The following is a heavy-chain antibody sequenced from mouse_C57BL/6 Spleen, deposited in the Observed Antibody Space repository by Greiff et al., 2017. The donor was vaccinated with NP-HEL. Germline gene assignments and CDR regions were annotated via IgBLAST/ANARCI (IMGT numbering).Heavy chain of an antibody. CDR2: IYPGDGDT. V-gene: IGHV1-80*01. Sequence: QVQLKESGAELVKPGASVKISCKASGYAFSSYWMNWVKQRPGKGLEWIGQIYPGDGDTNYNGKFKGKATLTADKSSSTAYMQLSSLTSEDSAVYFCARGTTVVPMDYWGQGTSVTVSS. CDR1: GYAFSSYW. D-gene: IGHD1-1*01. J-gene: IGHJ4*01. CDR3: ARGTTVVPMDY.